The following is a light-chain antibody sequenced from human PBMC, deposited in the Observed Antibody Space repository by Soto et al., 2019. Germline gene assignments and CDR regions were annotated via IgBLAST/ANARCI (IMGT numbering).Light chain of an antibody. Sequence: EIVLTQSPDTLAVTPWEGATLSCRASQSVSSSYLAWYQQKPGQAPRLLIYGASSRATGIPDRFSGSGSGTDFTLTISRLEPEDFAVYYCQQYGSSLLTSGPGVEVDIK. CDR1: QSVSSSY. V-gene: IGKV3-20*01. CDR3: QQYGSSLLT. CDR2: GAS. J-gene: IGKJ3*01.